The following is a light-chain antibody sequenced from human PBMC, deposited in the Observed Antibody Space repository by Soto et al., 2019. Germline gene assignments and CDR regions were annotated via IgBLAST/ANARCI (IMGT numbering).Light chain of an antibody. Sequence: QSALTQPASVSGSPGQSITISCTGTSDDIGDYSYVSWYQQHPGKAPKLILYEVNNRPSGISNRFSGSKSGNTASLTISGLQAEDEYDYYCSSYTSGATPSVGFGGGTKVTVL. CDR3: SSYTSGATPSVG. CDR1: SDDIGDYSY. CDR2: EVN. J-gene: IGLJ2*01. V-gene: IGLV2-14*01.